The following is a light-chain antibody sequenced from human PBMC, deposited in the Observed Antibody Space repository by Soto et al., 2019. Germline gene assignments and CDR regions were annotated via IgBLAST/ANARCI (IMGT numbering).Light chain of an antibody. Sequence: EIVMTQSPSTLSVSPGERAALSCRARQSVRSDLAWYQQKPGQAPGLLIYGASKRATGTPDRFIGSGSGTDFTLTISRLEPEDFAVYYCQYYDKLAKAITCGQGTRWRL. CDR3: QYYDKLAKAIT. V-gene: IGKV3D-15*01. J-gene: IGKJ5*01. CDR2: GAS. CDR1: QSVRSD.